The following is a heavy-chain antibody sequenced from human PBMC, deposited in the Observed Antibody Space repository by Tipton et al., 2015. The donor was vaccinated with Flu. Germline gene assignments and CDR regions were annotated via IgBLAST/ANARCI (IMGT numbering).Heavy chain of an antibody. CDR2: IYNSGST. V-gene: IGHV4-59*01. CDR3: ARGGTIRWGNGYFDY. J-gene: IGHJ4*02. Sequence: GLVKPSETLSLTCTVSGGSISAYYWSWIRQSPGKGLEWIGNIYNSGSTNYNASLKSRVTILLDTSKNQFSLKLSSVTAADTAVYYCARGGTIRWGNGYFDYWGQGTLVTVSS. CDR1: GGSISAYY. D-gene: IGHD3-16*01.